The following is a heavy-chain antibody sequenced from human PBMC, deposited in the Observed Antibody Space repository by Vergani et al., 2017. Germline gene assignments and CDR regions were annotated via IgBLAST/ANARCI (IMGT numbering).Heavy chain of an antibody. CDR1: GFTFGDYA. V-gene: IGHV3-49*04. CDR2: IRSKAYGGTT. J-gene: IGHJ4*02. Sequence: EVQLVESGGGLVQPGRSLRLSCTASGFTFGDYAMSWVRQAPGKGLEWVGFIRSKAYGGTTEYAASVKGRFTISRDDSKSIAYLQMNSLKTEDTAVYYCARIPNDYGDYVAVDYWGQGTLVTVSS. CDR3: ARIPNDYGDYVAVDY. D-gene: IGHD4-17*01.